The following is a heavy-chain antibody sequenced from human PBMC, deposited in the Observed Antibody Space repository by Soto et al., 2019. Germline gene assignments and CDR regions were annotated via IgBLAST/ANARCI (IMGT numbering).Heavy chain of an antibody. D-gene: IGHD3-22*01. CDR3: AREHDYYDSSGYSNWFDP. CDR1: GGSISGSY. Sequence: SETLSLTCSVSGGSISGSYWSWIRQSPGKGLEWIGRSYTSGSTNYNPSLKSRVTMSVDTSKNQFSLKLSSVTAADTAVYSCAREHDYYDSSGYSNWFDPWGQGTLVTVSS. V-gene: IGHV4-4*07. J-gene: IGHJ5*02. CDR2: SYTSGST.